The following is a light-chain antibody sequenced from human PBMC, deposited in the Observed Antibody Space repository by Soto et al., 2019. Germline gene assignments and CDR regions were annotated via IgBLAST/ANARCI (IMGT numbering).Light chain of an antibody. CDR2: YIS. V-gene: IGKV3D-15*01. CDR3: QQYHNWPPIT. CDR1: QSVSSY. J-gene: IGKJ5*01. Sequence: IVLTQSPATLSLSPGERATLSCRASQSVSSYLAWYQQKPGQAPRLLIYYISTRATGIPARFSGSGSGTEFTLTINSLQSEDFAVYYCQQYHNWPPITFGQGTRLEI.